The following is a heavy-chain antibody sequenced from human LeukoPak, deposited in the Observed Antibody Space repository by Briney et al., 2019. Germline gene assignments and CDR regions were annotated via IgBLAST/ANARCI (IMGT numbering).Heavy chain of an antibody. CDR3: ARDELLEDAFDI. D-gene: IGHD1-26*01. CDR1: GYTFTGYY. J-gene: IGHJ3*02. V-gene: IGHV1-2*02. Sequence: ASVKVSCKASGYTFTGYYMHWVRQAPGQGLEWMGWINPNSGGTNYAQKFQGRVAMTRDTSISTAYMELSRLRSDDTAVYYCARDELLEDAFDIWGQGTMVTVSS. CDR2: INPNSGGT.